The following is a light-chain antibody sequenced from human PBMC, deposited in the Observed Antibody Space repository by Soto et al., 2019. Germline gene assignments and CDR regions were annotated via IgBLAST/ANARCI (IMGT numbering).Light chain of an antibody. CDR2: EVS. CDR1: SSDVGGYNY. CDR3: NSYAGSNNWL. V-gene: IGLV2-8*01. Sequence: QSALTQPASVSGSPRQSITISCTGTSSDVGGYNYVSWYQQHPGKAPKLMIYEVSKRPSGVPDRFSGSKSGNTASLTVSGLQAEDGAGYYCNSYAGSNNWLFGGGTKLTVL. J-gene: IGLJ3*02.